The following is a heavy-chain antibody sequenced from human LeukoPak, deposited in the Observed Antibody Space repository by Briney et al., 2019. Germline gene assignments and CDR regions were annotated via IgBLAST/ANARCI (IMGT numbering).Heavy chain of an antibody. CDR1: GFTVSSNY. CDR3: AKHGSPEAFDI. V-gene: IGHV3-53*01. J-gene: IGHJ3*02. CDR2: IYSGGST. D-gene: IGHD1-26*01. Sequence: GGSLRLSCAASGFTVSSNYMSWVRQAPGKGLEWVSVIYSGGSTYYADSVKGRFTISRDNSKNTLYLQMNSLRAEDTAVYYCAKHGSPEAFDIWGQGTMVTVSS.